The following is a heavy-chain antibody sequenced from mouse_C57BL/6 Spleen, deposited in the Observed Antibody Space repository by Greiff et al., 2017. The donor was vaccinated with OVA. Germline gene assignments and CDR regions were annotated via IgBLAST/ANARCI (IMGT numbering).Heavy chain of an antibody. CDR2: SRNKANEYTT. CDR3: ARASYGYFDY. CDR1: GFTFSDFY. D-gene: IGHD2-10*01. Sequence: EVQVVDSGGGLVQSGRSLRLSCATSGFTFSDFYMEWVRQAPGKGLEWLAASRNKANEYTTEYSASVKGRFIVSRDTSQSILYLQMNALRAEDTAIYYCARASYGYFDYWGQGTTLTVSS. J-gene: IGHJ2*01. V-gene: IGHV7-1*01.